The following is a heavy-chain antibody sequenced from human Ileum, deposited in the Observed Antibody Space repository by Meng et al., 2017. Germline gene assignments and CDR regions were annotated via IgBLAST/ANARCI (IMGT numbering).Heavy chain of an antibody. Sequence: QVQLGQSGAEVKKPGASVKVSCKASGYTFTTHGISWVRQAPGQGLEWMGWMNTDKGNTNYAQKFQGRVTMTRDTSTSTAYMELRSLRSDDTAVYYCAREGAYNGGDYWGQGTLVTVSS. CDR3: AREGAYNGGDY. V-gene: IGHV1-18*01. CDR2: MNTDKGNT. D-gene: IGHD1-1*01. J-gene: IGHJ4*02. CDR1: GYTFTTHG.